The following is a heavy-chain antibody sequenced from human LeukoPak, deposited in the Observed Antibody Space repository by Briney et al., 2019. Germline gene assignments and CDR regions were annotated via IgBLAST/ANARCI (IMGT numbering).Heavy chain of an antibody. CDR1: GYTFTSYG. Sequence: ASVKVSCKASGYTFTSYGISWVRQAPGQGLEWMGWISAYNSNTNYAQKLQGRVTMTTDTSTSTAYMELRSLRSDDTAVYYCAREKTAMGYVNWFDPWGQGTLVTVSS. J-gene: IGHJ5*02. D-gene: IGHD5-18*01. CDR3: AREKTAMGYVNWFDP. V-gene: IGHV1-18*01. CDR2: ISAYNSNT.